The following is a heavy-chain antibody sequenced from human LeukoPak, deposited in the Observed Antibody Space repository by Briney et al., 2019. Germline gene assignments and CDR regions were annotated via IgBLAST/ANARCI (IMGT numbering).Heavy chain of an antibody. CDR2: IIPIFGTA. J-gene: IGHJ6*02. CDR1: GGTFSSYA. CDR3: ARGYCSSTSCYEKILNYYYYGMDV. Sequence: SVKVSCTASGGTFSSYAISWVRQAPGQGLEWMGGIIPIFGTANYAQKFQGRVTITADESTSTAYMELSSLRSEDTAVYYCARGYCSSTSCYEKILNYYYYGMDVWGQGTTVTVSS. V-gene: IGHV1-69*13. D-gene: IGHD2-2*01.